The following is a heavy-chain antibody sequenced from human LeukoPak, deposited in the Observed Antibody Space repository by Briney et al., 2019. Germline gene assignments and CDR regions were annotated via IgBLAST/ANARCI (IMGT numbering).Heavy chain of an antibody. V-gene: IGHV3-53*01. J-gene: IGHJ4*02. D-gene: IGHD2-2*02. CDR1: GFTVSSNY. Sequence: GGSLRLSCAASGFTVSSNYMSWVRQAPGKGLEWVSVIYSGGSTYYADSVKGRFTISRDNSKNTLYLQMNSLRAEDTAVYYCARGSNYCSSISCHMNDWGQGTLVTVSS. CDR3: ARGSNYCSSISCHMND. CDR2: IYSGGST.